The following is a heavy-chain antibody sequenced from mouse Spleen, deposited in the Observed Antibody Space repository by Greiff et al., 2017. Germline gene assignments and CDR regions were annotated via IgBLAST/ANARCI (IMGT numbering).Heavy chain of an antibody. J-gene: IGHJ2*01. CDR1: GFAFSSYG. V-gene: IGHV5-9*04. D-gene: IGHD2-3*01. CDR3: ARGGDGYYSYYFDY. CDR2: ISSGGGNT. Sequence: DVKLQESGGGLVKPEGSLKLSCAASGFAFSSYGMAWVRQTPEKRLEWVATISSGGGNTYYPDSVKGRFTISRDNAENTLYLQMSSLKSEDTAMYYCARGGDGYYSYYFDYWGQGTTLTVSS.